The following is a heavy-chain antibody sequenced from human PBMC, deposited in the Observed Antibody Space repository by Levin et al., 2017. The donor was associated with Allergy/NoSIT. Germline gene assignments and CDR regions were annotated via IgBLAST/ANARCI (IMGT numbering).Heavy chain of an antibody. V-gene: IGHV1-18*01. Sequence: GGSLRLSCKASGYRFINHGINWVRQAPGQGLEWMGWISAYNGHTNYAQQLQDRITMTTDTSTSTAYMEVRGLGSDDTAVYYCSREIAVAGLSDYWGQGTLVTVSS. CDR3: SREIAVAGLSDY. J-gene: IGHJ4*02. CDR2: ISAYNGHT. CDR1: GYRFINHG. D-gene: IGHD6-19*01.